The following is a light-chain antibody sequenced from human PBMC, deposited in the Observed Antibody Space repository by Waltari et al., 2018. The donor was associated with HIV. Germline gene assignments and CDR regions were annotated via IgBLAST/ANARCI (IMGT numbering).Light chain of an antibody. V-gene: IGLV1-51*01. CDR2: DNN. CDR3: GTWDNSLSAWV. J-gene: IGLJ3*02. CDR1: TSIIGNNF. Sequence: QSVLTQPPSVSAAPGQKVTISCSGSTSIIGNNFVSWYQQFPGTAPKLLIYDNNKSPSGIPDRFSCSRSGPSATLGITGLQTGDEAEYYCGTWDNSLSAWVFGGGTKVTVL.